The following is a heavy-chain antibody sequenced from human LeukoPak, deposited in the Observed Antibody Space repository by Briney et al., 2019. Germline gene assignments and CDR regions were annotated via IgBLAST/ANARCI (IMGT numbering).Heavy chain of an antibody. V-gene: IGHV3-30-3*01. D-gene: IGHD2/OR15-2a*01. CDR3: AKGIKLGY. CDR2: ISYDGSNK. Sequence: GGSLRLSCAASGFAFSTYTMHWVRQAPGKGLEWVAVISYDGSNKYYADSVKGRFTISRDNSKNTLYLQMNSLRAEDTAVYYCAKGIKLGYWGQGTLVTVSS. CDR1: GFAFSTYT. J-gene: IGHJ4*02.